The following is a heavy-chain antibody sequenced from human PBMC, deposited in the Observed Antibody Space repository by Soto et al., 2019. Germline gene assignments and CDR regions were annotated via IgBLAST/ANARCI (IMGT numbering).Heavy chain of an antibody. CDR1: GGSISSGDYY. Sequence: LSLACTVSGGSISSGDYYWSWIRQPPGKGLEWIGYIYYSGSTYYNPSLKSRVTISVDTSKNQFSLKLSSVTAADTAVYYCARDRVFWSGHQQKYYYYGMDVWXQGTTATVSS. CDR3: ARDRVFWSGHQQKYYYYGMDV. CDR2: IYYSGST. D-gene: IGHD3-3*01. J-gene: IGHJ6*02. V-gene: IGHV4-30-4*01.